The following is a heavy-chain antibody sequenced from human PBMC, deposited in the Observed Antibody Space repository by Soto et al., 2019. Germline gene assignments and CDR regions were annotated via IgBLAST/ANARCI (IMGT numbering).Heavy chain of an antibody. CDR1: GFTFSRYG. V-gene: IGHV3-33*01. CDR2: IWYDGSKK. CDR3: TRDPGVTNYYCDH. D-gene: IGHD3-3*01. J-gene: IGHJ4*02. Sequence: QVQLVESGGGVVQPGTSLRLSCAPSGFTFSRYGMHWVRQAPGKGLEWVAVIWYDGSKKYYADSVKGRFTISRDNSKNTLYLQMTSLRAEDTAVYYCTRDPGVTNYYCDHWGQGTLVTVSS.